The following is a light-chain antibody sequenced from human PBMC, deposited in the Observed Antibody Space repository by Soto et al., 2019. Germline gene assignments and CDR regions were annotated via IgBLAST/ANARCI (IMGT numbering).Light chain of an antibody. J-gene: IGKJ1*01. CDR3: QQYGSSSWT. CDR2: GTS. CDR1: QSVSSSY. Sequence: EVVFTHSPGTLSLSPGERATLSCRASQSVSSSYLAWYQQKPGQAPRPLLYGTSSRATGIPDRFSGSGSGTDFTLTISRLEPEDFAVYYCQQYGSSSWTCGQGTKVDIK. V-gene: IGKV3-20*01.